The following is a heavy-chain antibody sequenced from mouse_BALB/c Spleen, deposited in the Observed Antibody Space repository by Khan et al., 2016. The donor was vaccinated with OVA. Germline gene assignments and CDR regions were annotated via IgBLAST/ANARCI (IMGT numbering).Heavy chain of an antibody. D-gene: IGHD4-1*01. CDR3: ACAGKFAY. CDR1: GYTFTDYA. Sequence: VQLQESGAELVRPGVSVKISCKGSGYTFTDYAMHWVKQSHAKSLEWIGVISTYYGDVDYSQKFKGKATMTVDRSSSTAYMELARLTSEDSAIYYCACAGKFAYWGQGTMVTVSS. V-gene: IGHV1S137*01. CDR2: ISTYYGDV. J-gene: IGHJ3*01.